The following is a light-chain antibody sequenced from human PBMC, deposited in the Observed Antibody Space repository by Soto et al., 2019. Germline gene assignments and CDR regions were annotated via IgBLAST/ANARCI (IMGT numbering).Light chain of an antibody. CDR1: QYINTR. J-gene: IGKJ1*01. Sequence: EIVLTQSPATLSSFPGDRVTLSCRASQYINTRLAWYQHRPGQAPRLLIYQTSLRAGGIPARFSASGSGTDFTLTISDVQPEDFALYYCHQRQSWPRTFGQGTKVDI. V-gene: IGKV3-11*01. CDR3: HQRQSWPRT. CDR2: QTS.